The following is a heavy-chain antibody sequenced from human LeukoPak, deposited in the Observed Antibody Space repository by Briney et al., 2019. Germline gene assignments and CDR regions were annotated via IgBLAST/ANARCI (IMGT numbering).Heavy chain of an antibody. V-gene: IGHV3-21*01. J-gene: IGHJ5*02. CDR3: ARGRGGDNSNWFDP. CDR2: IIKSGSHI. Sequence: GGSLRLSCAASGFTFSDYSMNWVRQAPGKGLEWVSAIIKSGSHIYYADSVKGRFTISRDSANNSLYLQMTGLRAEDTAVYYCARGRGGDNSNWFDPWGPGTLVTVSS. D-gene: IGHD1-20*01. CDR1: GFTFSDYS.